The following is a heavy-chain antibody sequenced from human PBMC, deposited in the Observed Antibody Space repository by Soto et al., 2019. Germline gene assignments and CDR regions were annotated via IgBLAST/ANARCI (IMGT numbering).Heavy chain of an antibody. CDR2: IYHSGIT. D-gene: IGHD6-19*01. CDR1: GASISSGNHY. CDR3: ARGWDANS. Sequence: QVQMQDSGPGLVKPSETLSLTGTVSGASISSGNHYWSWVRQPPGKGLEWIGYIYHSGITNYNPSLNSRVTIAADTSRNQFSLKVNTVTAADTAVYYCARGWDANSWGQGTLVTVSS. V-gene: IGHV4-61*01. J-gene: IGHJ4*02.